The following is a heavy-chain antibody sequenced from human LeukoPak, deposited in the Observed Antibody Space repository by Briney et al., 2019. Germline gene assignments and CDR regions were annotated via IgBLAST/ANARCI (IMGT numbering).Heavy chain of an antibody. CDR2: IIPIFGTA. V-gene: IGHV1-69*05. CDR1: GGTFSSYA. J-gene: IGHJ3*02. Sequence: ASVKVSCKASGGTFSSYAISWVRQAPGQGLEWMGGIIPIFGTANYAQKFQGRVTITTDESTSTAYMELSSLRSEDTAVYYCARSYCSSTSCYGNDAFDIWGQGTMVTVSS. D-gene: IGHD2-2*01. CDR3: ARSYCSSTSCYGNDAFDI.